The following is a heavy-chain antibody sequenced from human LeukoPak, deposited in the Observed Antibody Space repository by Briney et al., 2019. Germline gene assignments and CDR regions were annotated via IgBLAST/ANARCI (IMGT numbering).Heavy chain of an antibody. J-gene: IGHJ4*02. V-gene: IGHV3-48*01. CDR1: GFTFSSYS. D-gene: IGHD2-15*01. CDR3: ARELLDY. Sequence: GGSLRLSCAASGFTFSSYSMNWVRQAPGKGLEWVSSISSSSSTIYYVDSVKGRFTISRDNAKNSLYLQMDSLRAEDTAVYYCARELLDYWGQGTLVTVSS. CDR2: ISSSSSTI.